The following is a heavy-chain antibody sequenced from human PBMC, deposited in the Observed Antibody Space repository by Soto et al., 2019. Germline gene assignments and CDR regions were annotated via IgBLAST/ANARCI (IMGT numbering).Heavy chain of an antibody. Sequence: GGSLRLSCAASGFTFSSYWMHWVRQAPGKGLVWVSRINSDGSSTSYADSVKGRFTISRDNAKNTLYLQMNSLRAEDTAVYYCAREPIYCSSTSCYQNWFDPWGQGTLVTVSS. J-gene: IGHJ5*02. V-gene: IGHV3-74*01. CDR2: INSDGSST. CDR1: GFTFSSYW. CDR3: AREPIYCSSTSCYQNWFDP. D-gene: IGHD2-2*01.